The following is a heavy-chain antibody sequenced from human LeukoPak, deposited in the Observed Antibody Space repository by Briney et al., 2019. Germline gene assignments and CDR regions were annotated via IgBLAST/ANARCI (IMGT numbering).Heavy chain of an antibody. CDR3: ARAATPDYYYYYGMDV. Sequence: GGSLRLSCAAPGFTFSDYYMSWIRQAPGKGLEWVSYISSSSSYTNYADSVKGRFTISRDNAKNSLYLQMNSLRAEDTAVYYCARAATPDYYYYYGMDVWGQGTTVTVSS. J-gene: IGHJ6*02. CDR1: GFTFSDYY. V-gene: IGHV3-11*05. CDR2: ISSSSSYT.